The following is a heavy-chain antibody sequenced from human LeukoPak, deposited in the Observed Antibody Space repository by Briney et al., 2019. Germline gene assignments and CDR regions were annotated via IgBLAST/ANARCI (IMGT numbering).Heavy chain of an antibody. CDR1: GFTFSSYS. J-gene: IGHJ3*02. V-gene: IGHV3-21*01. CDR3: ARVGTGNDAFDI. D-gene: IGHD3/OR15-3a*01. CDR2: ISSSSSYI. Sequence: GGSLSLSCAASGFTFSSYSMNWVRQAPGKGLEWVSSISSSSSYIYYADSVKGRFTISRDNAKNSLYLQMNSLRAEDTAVYYCARVGTGNDAFDIWGQGTMVTVSS.